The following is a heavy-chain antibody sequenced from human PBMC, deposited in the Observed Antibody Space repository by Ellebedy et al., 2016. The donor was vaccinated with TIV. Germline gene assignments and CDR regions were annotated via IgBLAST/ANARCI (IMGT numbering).Heavy chain of an antibody. J-gene: IGHJ4*02. D-gene: IGHD6-6*01. CDR2: TSGSGGST. CDR3: AKCLGIAARPGGY. CDR1: GFTFSSYA. V-gene: IGHV3-23*01. Sequence: GGSLRLXCAASGFTFSSYAMSWVRQAPGKGLEWVSATSGSGGSTYYADSVKGRFTISRDNSKNTLYLQMNSLRAEDTAVYYCAKCLGIAARPGGYWGQGTLVTVSS.